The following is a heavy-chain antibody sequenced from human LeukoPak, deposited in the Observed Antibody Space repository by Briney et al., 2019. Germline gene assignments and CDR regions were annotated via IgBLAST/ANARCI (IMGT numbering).Heavy chain of an antibody. CDR1: GFTFSSYA. CDR3: AKDYYDSSGYPLGLSGTLDMDV. Sequence: GGSLKLSCSASGFTFSSYAMSWVRQAPGKGLEWVSAISGSGGSTYYADSVKGRFTISRDNSKNTLYLQMNSLRAEDTAVYYCAKDYYDSSGYPLGLSGTLDMDVWGQGTTVTVSS. V-gene: IGHV3-23*01. CDR2: ISGSGGST. D-gene: IGHD3-22*01. J-gene: IGHJ6*02.